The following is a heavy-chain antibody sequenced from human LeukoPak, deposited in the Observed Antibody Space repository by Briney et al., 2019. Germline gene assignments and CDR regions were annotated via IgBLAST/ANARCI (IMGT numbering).Heavy chain of an antibody. V-gene: IGHV3-23*01. Sequence: GGSLRLSCAASGFTFSSYAMSWVRQAPGKGLEWVSGLSNSGDSRYYADSVKGRFTISRDNSKNTLSLQMNSLRAEDTAVYYCAKTINWQFDYWGQGTLVTVSS. D-gene: IGHD1-1*01. J-gene: IGHJ4*02. CDR3: AKTINWQFDY. CDR2: LSNSGDSR. CDR1: GFTFSSYA.